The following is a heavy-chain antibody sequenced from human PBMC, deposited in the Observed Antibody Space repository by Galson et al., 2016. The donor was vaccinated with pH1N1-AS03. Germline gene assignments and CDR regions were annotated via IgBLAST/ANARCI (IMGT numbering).Heavy chain of an antibody. CDR3: TRAGGY. CDR2: ISSDGGST. Sequence: SLRLSCAASGFIFSNHGMHGARQAPGKGPEFVARISSDGGSTYYADSVKARFTISRDTSKNTLYLQMNSLRVEETPLYYCTRAGGYWGQGTLVTVSS. V-gene: IGHV3-64*02. J-gene: IGHJ4*02. CDR1: GFIFSNHG.